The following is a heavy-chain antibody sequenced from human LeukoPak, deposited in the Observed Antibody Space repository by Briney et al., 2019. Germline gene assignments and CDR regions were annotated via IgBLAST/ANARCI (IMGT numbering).Heavy chain of an antibody. CDR1: GGSINSSSYY. CDR2: IYYSGST. Sequence: PSETLSLTCTVSGGSINSSSYYWGWIRQPPGKGLEWIGSIYYSGSTYYNPSLKSRVTISVDTSKNQFSLKLSSVTAADTAVYYCARGQNYDILTGYPIGAFDIWGQGTMVTVSS. D-gene: IGHD3-9*01. J-gene: IGHJ3*02. CDR3: ARGQNYDILTGYPIGAFDI. V-gene: IGHV4-39*07.